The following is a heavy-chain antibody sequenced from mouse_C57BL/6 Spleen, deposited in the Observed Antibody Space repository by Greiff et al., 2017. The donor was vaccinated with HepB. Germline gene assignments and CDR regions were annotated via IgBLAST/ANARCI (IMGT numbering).Heavy chain of an antibody. V-gene: IGHV1-78*01. CDR2: IYPRDGST. J-gene: IGHJ3*01. Sequence: VQLQQSDAELVKPGASVKISCKVSGYTFTDHTIHWMKQRPDQGLEWIGYIYPRDGSTKYNEKFKCTATLTADKSSSTADMQLNSLTSEDSAVYFCASGGYDGAWFAYWGQGTLVTVSA. CDR3: ASGGYDGAWFAY. CDR1: GYTFTDHT. D-gene: IGHD2-2*01.